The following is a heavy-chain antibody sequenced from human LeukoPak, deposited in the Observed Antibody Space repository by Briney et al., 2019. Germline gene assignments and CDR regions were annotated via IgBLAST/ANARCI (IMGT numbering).Heavy chain of an antibody. V-gene: IGHV4-39*01. CDR2: IYYSGST. CDR1: GGSISSSSYY. Sequence: SETLSLTCTVSGGSISSSSYYWGWIRQPPGKGLEWIGSIYYSGSTYYNPSLKSRVTISVDTSKNQFSLKLSSVTAADTAVYYCARHQRGYSYGLYYYYYMDVWGKGTTVTISS. D-gene: IGHD5-18*01. CDR3: ARHQRGYSYGLYYYYYMDV. J-gene: IGHJ6*03.